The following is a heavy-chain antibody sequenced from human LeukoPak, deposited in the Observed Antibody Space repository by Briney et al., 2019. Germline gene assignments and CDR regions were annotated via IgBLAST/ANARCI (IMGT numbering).Heavy chain of an antibody. J-gene: IGHJ4*02. CDR1: GDSITRNTYH. CDR3: ARLGTDWGFLFDS. Sequence: KSSETLSLTCTVSGDSITRNTYHGGGVRQPPGKGREWFGTIYYCGSIYYNQSLRGRDALCVDTSKNQFSLELTSVTAADRAMYYGARLGTDWGFLFDSWGQGTLVTVSS. D-gene: IGHD7-27*01. V-gene: IGHV4-39*01. CDR2: IYYCGSI.